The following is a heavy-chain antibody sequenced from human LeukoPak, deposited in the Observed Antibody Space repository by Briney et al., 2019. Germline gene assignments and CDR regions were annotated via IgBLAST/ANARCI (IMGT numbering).Heavy chain of an antibody. V-gene: IGHV3-23*01. CDR1: GFTFSSYA. J-gene: IGHJ6*03. CDR2: ISGSGGST. CDR3: AKARDYYYYYYMDV. Sequence: GGSLRLSCAASGFTFSSYAMSWVRQAPGEGLEWVSAISGSGGSTYYADSVKGRFTISRDNSKNTLYLQMNSLRAEDTAVYYCAKARDYYYYYYMDVWGKGTTVTVSS.